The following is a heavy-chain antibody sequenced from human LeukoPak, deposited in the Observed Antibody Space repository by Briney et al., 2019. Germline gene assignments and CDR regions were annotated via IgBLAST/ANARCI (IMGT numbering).Heavy chain of an antibody. CDR3: ASGSGTYSPDY. V-gene: IGHV1-2*02. J-gene: IGHJ4*02. Sequence: ASVKVSSKASGYTFTVPYLRWVRQAPGQGLEWMGWINPDSGGTNYAPKFQGRVTITRDTPINTGYMEVGRLRSDDTAMYYCASGSGTYSPDYWGQGTLVTVSS. CDR2: INPDSGGT. D-gene: IGHD3-10*01. CDR1: GYTFTVPY.